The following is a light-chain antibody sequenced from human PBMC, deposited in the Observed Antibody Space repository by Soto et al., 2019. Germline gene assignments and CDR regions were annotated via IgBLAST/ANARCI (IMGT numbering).Light chain of an antibody. V-gene: IGKV3-20*01. Sequence: EIVLTQSPGTLFLSPGERATLSCRASQSVSSIYLAWYQQKPGQAPRLLIYGASSRATGIPDRFSGSGSGTDFTLAISRLEPEDFAVYYCQQYGSSRWTFGQGTQV. CDR1: QSVSSIY. CDR3: QQYGSSRWT. J-gene: IGKJ1*01. CDR2: GAS.